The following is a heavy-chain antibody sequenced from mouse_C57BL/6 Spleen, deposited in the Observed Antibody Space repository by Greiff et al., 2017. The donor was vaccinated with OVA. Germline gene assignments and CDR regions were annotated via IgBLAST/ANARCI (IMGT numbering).Heavy chain of an antibody. J-gene: IGHJ4*01. CDR2: INPNNGGT. Sequence: EVKLMESGPELVKPGASVKMSCKASGYTFTDYKMHWVKQSHGKSLEWIGYINPNNGGTSYNQKSKGKATLTVNKSSSTADMELRSLTSEDSEDYYCARSWKSNYEEYYAMDYWGQGTSVTVSS. CDR3: ARSWKSNYEEYYAMDY. D-gene: IGHD2-5*01. V-gene: IGHV1-22*01. CDR1: GYTFTDYK.